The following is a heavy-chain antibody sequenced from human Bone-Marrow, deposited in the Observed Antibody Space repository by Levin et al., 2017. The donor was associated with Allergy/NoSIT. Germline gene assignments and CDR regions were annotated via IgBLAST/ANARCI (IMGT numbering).Heavy chain of an antibody. CDR2: ISYDGSNK. CDR3: AKVPGWGRILDAFDI. CDR1: GFTFSSYG. V-gene: IGHV3-30*18. J-gene: IGHJ3*02. D-gene: IGHD1-26*01. Sequence: GGSLRLSCAASGFTFSSYGMHWVRQAPGKGLEWVAVISYDGSNKYYADSVKGRFTISRDNSKNTLYLQMNSLRAEDTAVYYCAKVPGWGRILDAFDIWGQGTMVTVSS.